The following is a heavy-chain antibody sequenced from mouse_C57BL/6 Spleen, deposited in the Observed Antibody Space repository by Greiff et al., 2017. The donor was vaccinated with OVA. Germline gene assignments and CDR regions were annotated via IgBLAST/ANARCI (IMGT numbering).Heavy chain of an antibody. CDR3: ARGGSSFYAMDY. CDR2: FHPYNDDT. J-gene: IGHJ4*01. D-gene: IGHD1-1*01. Sequence: QVHVKQSGAELVKPGASVKMSCKASGYTFTTYPIEWMKQNHGKSLEWIGNFHPYNDDTKYNEKFKGKATLTVEKSSSTVYLELSRLTSDDSAVYYCARGGSSFYAMDYWGQGTSVTVSS. CDR1: GYTFTTYP. V-gene: IGHV1-47*01.